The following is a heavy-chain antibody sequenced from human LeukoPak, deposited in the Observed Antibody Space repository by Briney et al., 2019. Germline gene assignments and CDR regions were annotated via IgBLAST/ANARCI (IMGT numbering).Heavy chain of an antibody. CDR2: INHRGST. J-gene: IGHJ4*02. CDR1: GYSISSGYY. V-gene: IGHV4-38-2*02. Sequence: SETLSLTCTVSGYSISSGYYWAWMRQPPGKGLEWIGSINHRGSTYYNPSLKSRVTVSVDTSKNQVSLRLSSVTAADTAVYYCARVCSSGRCLDYWGQGTLVTVSS. D-gene: IGHD2-15*01. CDR3: ARVCSSGRCLDY.